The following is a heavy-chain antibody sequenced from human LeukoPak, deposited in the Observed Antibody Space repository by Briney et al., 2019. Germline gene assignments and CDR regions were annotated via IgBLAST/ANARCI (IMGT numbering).Heavy chain of an antibody. CDR3: AKELGSPGAFDI. V-gene: IGHV3-23*01. Sequence: GGSLRLSCAASGFIFSTYAMSWVRQAPGKGLEWVSVISGSGGSTNYADSVNGRFTISRDNSKNMLHLQMNSLRAEDTAVYYCAKELGSPGAFDIWGQGTMVTVSS. CDR1: GFIFSTYA. D-gene: IGHD7-27*01. CDR2: ISGSGGST. J-gene: IGHJ3*02.